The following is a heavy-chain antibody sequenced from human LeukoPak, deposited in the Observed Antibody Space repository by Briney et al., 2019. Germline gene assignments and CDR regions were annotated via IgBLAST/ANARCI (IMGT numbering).Heavy chain of an antibody. CDR1: GGTFSSYA. CDR2: IIPIFGTA. V-gene: IGHV1-69*06. CDR3: AGGYCSSTSCLGWFDP. Sequence: ASVKVSCTASGGTFSSYAISWVRQAPGPGLEWMGGIIPIFGTANYAQKFQGRVTITADKSTSTAYMELSSLRSEDTAVYYCAGGYCSSTSCLGWFDPWGQGTLVTVSS. J-gene: IGHJ5*02. D-gene: IGHD2-2*01.